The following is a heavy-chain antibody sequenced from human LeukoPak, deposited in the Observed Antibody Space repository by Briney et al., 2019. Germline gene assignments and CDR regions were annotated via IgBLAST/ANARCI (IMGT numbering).Heavy chain of an antibody. CDR3: ARDPMETGAFDI. CDR1: GFTFSSYA. D-gene: IGHD3-10*01. V-gene: IGHV3-30-3*01. CDR2: ISYDGSNK. J-gene: IGHJ3*02. Sequence: GGSLRLSCAASGFTFSSYAMHWVRQAPGKGLEWVAVISYDGSNKYYAASVKGRFTISRDNSKNTLYLQMNSLRAEDTAVYYCARDPMETGAFDIWGQGTMVTVSS.